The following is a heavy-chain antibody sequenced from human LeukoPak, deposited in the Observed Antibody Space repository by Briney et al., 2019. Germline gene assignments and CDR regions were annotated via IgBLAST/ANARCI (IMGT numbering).Heavy chain of an antibody. J-gene: IGHJ4*02. CDR3: ARDWSWEAYSDH. Sequence: PSETLSLTCTVSGGSISSSSYYWGWIRQPPGKGLEWIGSIYYSGSTYYNPSLKSRVTISVDTSKNQFSLKLSSVTAADTAVYYCARDWSWEAYSDHWGQGTLVTASS. CDR2: IYYSGST. V-gene: IGHV4-39*07. D-gene: IGHD3-16*01. CDR1: GGSISSSSYY.